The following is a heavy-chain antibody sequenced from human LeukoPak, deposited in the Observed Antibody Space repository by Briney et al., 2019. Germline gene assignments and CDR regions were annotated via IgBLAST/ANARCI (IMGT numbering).Heavy chain of an antibody. CDR3: ARDYYDSRGEAFDI. D-gene: IGHD3-22*01. CDR1: GGPIGSHY. CDR2: IYYSGTT. Sequence: ASETLSLTCTVSGGPIGSHYWSWIRQPPGKGLEWIGYIYYSGTTNYNPSLKSRVNISVDPSKNHFSLKVSSVTAADTAVYYCARDYYDSRGEAFDIWGLGTMVTVS. V-gene: IGHV4-59*11. J-gene: IGHJ3*02.